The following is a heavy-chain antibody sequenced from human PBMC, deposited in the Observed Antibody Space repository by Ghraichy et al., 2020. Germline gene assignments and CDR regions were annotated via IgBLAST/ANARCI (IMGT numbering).Heavy chain of an antibody. D-gene: IGHD2-2*01. CDR2: ISWNGGSI. CDR3: AKAMGDIVVVPAAFDAFDI. CDR1: GFTFDDYA. V-gene: IGHV3-9*01. J-gene: IGHJ3*02. Sequence: GGSLRLSCAASGFTFDDYAMHWVRQPPGKGLEWVSGISWNGGSIGYADSVKGRFTISRDNAKNSLYLQMNSLRAEDTALYYCAKAMGDIVVVPAAFDAFDIWGKGTTATVS.